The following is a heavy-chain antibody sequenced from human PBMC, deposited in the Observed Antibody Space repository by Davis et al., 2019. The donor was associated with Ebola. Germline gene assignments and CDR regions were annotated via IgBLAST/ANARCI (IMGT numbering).Heavy chain of an antibody. V-gene: IGHV3-30*03. J-gene: IGHJ4*02. CDR2: ISYDGSNK. CDR1: GFTFSSYG. D-gene: IGHD3-9*01. Sequence: PGGSLRLSCAASGFTFSSYGMHWVRQAPGKGLEWVAVISYDGSNKYYADSVKGRFTISRDNSKNTLYLQMNSLRAEDTAVYYCAREIFRLAAYWGQGTLVTVSS. CDR3: AREIFRLAAY.